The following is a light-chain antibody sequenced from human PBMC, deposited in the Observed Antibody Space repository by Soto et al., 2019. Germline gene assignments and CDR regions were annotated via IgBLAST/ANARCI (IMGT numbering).Light chain of an antibody. J-gene: IGKJ1*01. CDR1: RNIKTS. V-gene: IGKV1-39*01. Sequence: DIQMTQSPSSVSASVGDRVTITCRASRNIKTSLAWYQQRPGKGPELLIYDASTLQSGVPSRISGSGSGTEFTLTISSLQPEDFATYSCQQSYSIPWTFGQGTKVEIK. CDR2: DAS. CDR3: QQSYSIPWT.